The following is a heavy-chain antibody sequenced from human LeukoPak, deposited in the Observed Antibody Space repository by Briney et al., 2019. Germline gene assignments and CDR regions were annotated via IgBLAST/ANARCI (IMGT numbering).Heavy chain of an antibody. J-gene: IGHJ4*02. CDR2: IYYSGST. CDR3: ARDPYYDSSGYYWTFYFDY. CDR1: GGSISSYY. Sequence: PSETLSLTCTVSGGSISSYYWSWIRQPPGKGLEWIGYIYYSGSTNYNPSLKSRVTISVDTSKNQFSLKLSSVTAADTAVYYCARDPYYDSSGYYWTFYFDYWGQGTLVTVSS. V-gene: IGHV4-59*12. D-gene: IGHD3-22*01.